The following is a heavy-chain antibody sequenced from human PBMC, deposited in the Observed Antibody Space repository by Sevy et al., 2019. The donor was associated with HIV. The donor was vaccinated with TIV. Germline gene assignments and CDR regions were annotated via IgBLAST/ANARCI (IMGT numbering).Heavy chain of an antibody. D-gene: IGHD3-22*01. J-gene: IGHJ2*01. CDR2: IGGSGTST. V-gene: IGHV3-23*01. CDR3: AKRGNYDSRYWYFDL. Sequence: GGSLRLSCEASGFTFSCCAMTWVRQTPGKGLEWVSTIGGSGTSTFYANSERGRFIISRDNSKSTLFLQMNSLRAEDTAVYFCAKRGNYDSRYWYFDLWGRGTLVTVSS. CDR1: GFTFSCCA.